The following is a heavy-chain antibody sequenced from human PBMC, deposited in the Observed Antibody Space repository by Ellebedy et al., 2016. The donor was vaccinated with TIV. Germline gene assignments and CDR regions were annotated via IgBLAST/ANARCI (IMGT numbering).Heavy chain of an antibody. J-gene: IGHJ3*02. V-gene: IGHV1-24*01. CDR2: FDPEDGET. CDR3: AKDIGIWFGDLDAFDI. D-gene: IGHD3-10*01. Sequence: ASVKVSCKVSGYTLTELSMHWVRQAPGKGLEWMGGFDPEDGETIYAQKFQGRVTMTEDTSTDTAYMELNSLRAEDTAVYYCAKDIGIWFGDLDAFDIWGQGTMVTVSS. CDR1: GYTLTELS.